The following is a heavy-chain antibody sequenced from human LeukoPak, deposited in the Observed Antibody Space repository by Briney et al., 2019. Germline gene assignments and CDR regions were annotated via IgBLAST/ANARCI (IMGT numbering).Heavy chain of an antibody. CDR1: GGSISSYY. CDR3: ARADSSGWCGYYFDY. V-gene: IGHV4-59*01. CDR2: IYYSGST. J-gene: IGHJ4*02. Sequence: SETLSLTCTVSGGSISSYYWSWIRQPPGKGLEWIGYIYYSGSTNYNPSLKSRVTISVDTSKNQFSLKLSSVTAADTAVYYCARADSSGWCGYYFDYWGQGTLVIVSS. D-gene: IGHD6-19*01.